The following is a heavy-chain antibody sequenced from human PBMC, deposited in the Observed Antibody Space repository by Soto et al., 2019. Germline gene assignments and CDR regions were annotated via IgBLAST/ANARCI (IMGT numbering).Heavy chain of an antibody. CDR1: GGSFSGYY. CDR2: IYHSGST. CDR3: AREPQNYYGSGSYYFGY. Sequence: PSETLSLTCAVYGGSFSGYYWSWIRQPPGKGLEWIGEIYHSGSTNYNPSLKSRVTISVDKSKNQFSLKLSSVTAADTAVYFCAREPQNYYGSGSYYFGYWGQGTLVTVSS. J-gene: IGHJ4*02. D-gene: IGHD3-10*01. V-gene: IGHV4-34*01.